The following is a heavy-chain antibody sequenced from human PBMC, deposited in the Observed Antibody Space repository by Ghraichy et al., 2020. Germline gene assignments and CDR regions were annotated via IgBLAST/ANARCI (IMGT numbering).Heavy chain of an antibody. CDR3: TRAVVETASGSSGIYGMDV. CDR1: GFIFGDDG. J-gene: IGHJ6*02. D-gene: IGHD5-12*01. Sequence: GGSLRLSCTASGFIFGDDGVNWFRQAPGKGLEWVGLIRSKTYGGTAEYAASVRGRFTVLRDDSKNIAYLQMSSLKPEDTAVYYCTRAVVETASGSSGIYGMDVWGPGTTVTVSS. V-gene: IGHV3-49*03. CDR2: IRSKTYGGTA.